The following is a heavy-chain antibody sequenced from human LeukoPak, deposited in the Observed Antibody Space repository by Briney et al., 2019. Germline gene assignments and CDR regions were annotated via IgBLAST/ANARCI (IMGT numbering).Heavy chain of an antibody. D-gene: IGHD6-19*01. Sequence: SETLSLTCAVYGGSFSGYYWSWIRQPPGKGLEWIGEINHSGSTNYSPSLKSRVTISVDTSKNQLSLKLSSVTAADTAVYYCARGLSSGWYSGDYWGQGTLVTVSS. J-gene: IGHJ4*02. V-gene: IGHV4-34*01. CDR1: GGSFSGYY. CDR3: ARGLSSGWYSGDY. CDR2: INHSGST.